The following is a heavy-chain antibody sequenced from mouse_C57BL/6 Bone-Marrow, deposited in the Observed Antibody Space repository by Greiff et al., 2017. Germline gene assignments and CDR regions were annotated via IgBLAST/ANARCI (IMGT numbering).Heavy chain of an antibody. J-gene: IGHJ3*01. V-gene: IGHV8-8*01. D-gene: IGHD2-4*01. CDR1: GSPLSTFGMG. Sequence: QVTLKVPGPGLLQPSQTLSLTCPSSGSPLSTFGMGVGSSRRPSGKGLEWLAHIWWDDDKYYTPDLKSLLTISKDTSKNQVFLQIGNVNTADTATYYCATYDYWGWFAYGGRGTVVTVSA. CDR3: ATYDYWGWFAY. CDR2: IWWDDDK.